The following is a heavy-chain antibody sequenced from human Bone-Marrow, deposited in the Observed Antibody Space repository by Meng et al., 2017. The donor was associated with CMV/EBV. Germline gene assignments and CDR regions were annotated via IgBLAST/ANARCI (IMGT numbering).Heavy chain of an antibody. Sequence: GESLKISCAASGFSFRDHYMSWIRQAPGKGLEWISYISLSGNTIYYADSVKGRFTISRDNAKESLYLEMTSLRAEETAVYYCARDGGYLATRPEGGGDYYYYGMDVWGQGTTVTVSS. J-gene: IGHJ6*02. D-gene: IGHD6-6*01. V-gene: IGHV3-11*04. CDR1: GFSFRDHY. CDR2: ISLSGNTI. CDR3: ARDGGYLATRPEGGGDYYYYGMDV.